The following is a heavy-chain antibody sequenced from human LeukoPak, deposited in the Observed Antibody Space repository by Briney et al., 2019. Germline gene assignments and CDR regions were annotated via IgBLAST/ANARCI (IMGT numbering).Heavy chain of an antibody. CDR3: ARARHRITMVRGIGDYFDY. D-gene: IGHD3-10*01. Sequence: GESLKISCKASGYKFTSYWIGWVRQMPGKGLEWMGIIYPGDSDTRYSPSFQGQVTISADKSISTAYLQWSSLKASDTAMYYCARARHRITMVRGIGDYFDYWGQGTLVTVSS. J-gene: IGHJ4*02. CDR2: IYPGDSDT. CDR1: GYKFTSYW. V-gene: IGHV5-51*01.